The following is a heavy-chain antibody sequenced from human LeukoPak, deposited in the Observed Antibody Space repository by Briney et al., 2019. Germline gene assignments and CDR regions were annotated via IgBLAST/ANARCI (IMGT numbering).Heavy chain of an antibody. CDR3: AKAHGIAVAGTVTAFDP. Sequence: GGSLRLSCAASGFTFSSYAMSWVRQAPGKGLEWVSAISGSGGSTYYADSVKGRFTISRDNSKNTLYLQMNSLRAEDTAVYYCAKAHGIAVAGTVTAFDPWGQGTLVTVSS. J-gene: IGHJ5*02. CDR1: GFTFSSYA. V-gene: IGHV3-23*01. D-gene: IGHD6-19*01. CDR2: ISGSGGST.